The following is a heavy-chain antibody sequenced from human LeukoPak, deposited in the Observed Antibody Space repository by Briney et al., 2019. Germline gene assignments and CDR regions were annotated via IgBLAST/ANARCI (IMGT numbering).Heavy chain of an antibody. CDR1: GFTFSSYA. Sequence: GGSLRLSCAASGFTFSSYAMSWVRQAPGKGLEWVSAISGSGGSTYYADSVKGRFTISRDNSKNTLYLQMNSLRAEDTAVYYCAKTYGFRVVPPYYFDYWGQGTLVTVSS. CDR3: AKTYGFRVVPPYYFDY. V-gene: IGHV3-23*01. D-gene: IGHD3-3*01. CDR2: ISGSGGST. J-gene: IGHJ4*02.